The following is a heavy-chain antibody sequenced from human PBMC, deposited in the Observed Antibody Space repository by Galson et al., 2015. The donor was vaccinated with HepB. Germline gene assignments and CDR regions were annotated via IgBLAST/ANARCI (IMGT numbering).Heavy chain of an antibody. Sequence: SVKVSCKASGGTFSSYAISWVRQAPGQGLEWMGGIIPIFGTANYAQKFQGRVTITADESTSTAYMELSSLRSEDTAVYYCARDGPHYDRARYYYYGMDVWGQGTTVTVSS. CDR1: GGTFSSYA. CDR3: ARDGPHYDRARYYYYGMDV. J-gene: IGHJ6*02. D-gene: IGHD3-3*01. V-gene: IGHV1-69*13. CDR2: IIPIFGTA.